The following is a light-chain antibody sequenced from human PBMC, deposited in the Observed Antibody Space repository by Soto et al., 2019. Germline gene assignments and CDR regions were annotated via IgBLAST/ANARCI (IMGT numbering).Light chain of an antibody. CDR3: CSFAGSNTWV. CDR2: EGS. CDR1: SNDVGGYNL. J-gene: IGLJ3*02. Sequence: QSVLTQPASVSGSPGQSITISCTGTSNDVGGYNLVSWYQHHPGKAPQLMIYEGSKRPSGVSTRFSGSKSGNTASLTISGLQAEDEADYYCCSFAGSNTWVFGGGTKVTVL. V-gene: IGLV2-23*01.